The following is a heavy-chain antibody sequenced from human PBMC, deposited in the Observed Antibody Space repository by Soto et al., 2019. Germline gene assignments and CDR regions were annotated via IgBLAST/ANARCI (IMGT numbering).Heavy chain of an antibody. CDR3: ASTGVHQYYYDSSGYGAFDI. Sequence: GGSLRLSCAASGFTFSRHWMSWLRQAPGKGLEWVANINEDGSDKYYVDSVKGRFTISRDNAKNSLYLQMNSLRAEDTAVYYCASTGVHQYYYDSSGYGAFDIWGQGTMVTVSS. D-gene: IGHD3-22*01. V-gene: IGHV3-7*01. CDR2: INEDGSDK. CDR1: GFTFSRHW. J-gene: IGHJ3*02.